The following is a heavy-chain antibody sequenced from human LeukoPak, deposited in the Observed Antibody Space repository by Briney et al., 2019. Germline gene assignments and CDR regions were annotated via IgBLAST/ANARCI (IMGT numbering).Heavy chain of an antibody. J-gene: IGHJ4*02. V-gene: IGHV3-9*01. D-gene: IGHD3/OR15-3a*01. CDR2: ISWNSGSI. Sequence: GRSLRLPCSASGFTFVDYAMHWVRHAPGKGLEWVSGISWNSGSIGYADSVKGRFTISRDNAKNSLYLQMNSLRAEDTALYYCAKGDWYYFDYWGQGTLVTVSS. CDR1: GFTFVDYA. CDR3: AKGDWYYFDY.